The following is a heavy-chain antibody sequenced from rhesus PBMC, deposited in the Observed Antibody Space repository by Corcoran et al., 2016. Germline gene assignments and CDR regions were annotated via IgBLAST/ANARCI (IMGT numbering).Heavy chain of an antibody. D-gene: IGHD4-23*01. CDR2: IYGSGSST. CDR3: ARGTVTLDY. Sequence: QLQLQESGPGLVKPSETLSVTCAVSGGSISSSYWSWIRQAPGKGREWIGYIYGSGSSTNYNPSLKSRVTLSGDTSKNQLSLKLSSVTAADTAVYYWARGTVTLDYWGQGVLVTVSS. J-gene: IGHJ4*01. V-gene: IGHV4-169*01. CDR1: GGSISSSY.